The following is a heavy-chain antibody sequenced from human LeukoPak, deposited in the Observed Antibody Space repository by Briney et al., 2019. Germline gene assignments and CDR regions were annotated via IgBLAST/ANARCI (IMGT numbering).Heavy chain of an antibody. CDR2: TYYRSKWYN. J-gene: IGHJ4*02. D-gene: IGHD3-22*01. V-gene: IGHV6-1*01. CDR3: ARGYYDSSGYYYGWHY. Sequence: SQTLSLTCAISGDSVSSNGAAWNWIRQSPSRGLEWLGRTYYRSKWYNDYAVSVKSRITINPDTSKNQFSLQLNSVTPEDTAVYYCARGYYDSSGYYYGWHYWGQGTLVTVSS. CDR1: GDSVSSNGAA.